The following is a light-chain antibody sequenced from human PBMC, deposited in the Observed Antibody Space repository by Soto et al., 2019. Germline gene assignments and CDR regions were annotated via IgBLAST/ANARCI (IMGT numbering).Light chain of an antibody. Sequence: EIVMTQSPATLSVSPGERATLSCRASQSVNSKLAWYQQKPGRAPRLLIYGGSTRATGIPDRFSGSGSGTDFTLTISRLEPEDFAVYYCQQYGLSPRTFGQGTKVDIK. CDR1: QSVNSK. CDR2: GGS. J-gene: IGKJ1*01. CDR3: QQYGLSPRT. V-gene: IGKV3-20*01.